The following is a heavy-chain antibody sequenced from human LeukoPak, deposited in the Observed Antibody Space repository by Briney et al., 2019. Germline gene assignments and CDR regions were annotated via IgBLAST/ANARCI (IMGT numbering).Heavy chain of an antibody. D-gene: IGHD3-22*01. CDR2: INPNSGGT. Sequence: ASVKVSCKASGYTFIGHYLHWVRQAPGQGLEWMGRINPNSGGTNYAQKFQGRVTMTRDMSMSTAYMELSRLRSVDTAVYYCAGEDNSSGYRPFDIWGQGTMVTVPS. J-gene: IGHJ3*02. CDR1: GYTFIGHY. CDR3: AGEDNSSGYRPFDI. V-gene: IGHV1-2*06.